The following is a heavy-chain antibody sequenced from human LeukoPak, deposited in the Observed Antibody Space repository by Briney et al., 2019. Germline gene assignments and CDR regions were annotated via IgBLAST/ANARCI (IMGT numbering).Heavy chain of an antibody. CDR3: ARQAYSSGCYYFDY. CDR1: GGSISSGGYY. D-gene: IGHD6-19*01. CDR2: IYYSGST. J-gene: IGHJ4*02. Sequence: SQTLSLTCTVSGGSISSGGYYWSWIRQHPGKGLEWIGYIYYSGSTYYNPSLKSRVTISVDTSKNQFSLKLSSVTAADTAVYYCARQAYSSGCYYFDYWGQGTLVTVSS. V-gene: IGHV4-31*03.